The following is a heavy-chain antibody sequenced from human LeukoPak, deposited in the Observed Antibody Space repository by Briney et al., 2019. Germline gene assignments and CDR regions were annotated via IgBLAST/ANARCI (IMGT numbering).Heavy chain of an antibody. CDR3: ARVRGLGYYDSSGYLDY. V-gene: IGHV4-30-2*01. D-gene: IGHD3-22*01. Sequence: SQTLSLTCAVSGGSISSGGYSWSWIRQPPGKGLEWIGYIYHSGSTYYNPSLKSRVTISVDRSKNQFSLKLSSVTAADTAVYYGARVRGLGYYDSSGYLDYWGQGTLVTVSS. CDR1: GGSISSGGYS. CDR2: IYHSGST. J-gene: IGHJ4*02.